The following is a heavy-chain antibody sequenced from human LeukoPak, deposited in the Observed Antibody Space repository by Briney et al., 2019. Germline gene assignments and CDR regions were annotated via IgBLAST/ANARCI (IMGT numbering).Heavy chain of an antibody. Sequence: PVASVKVSCKASGCTFSSYSLHWVRQAPGQGLEWMGIINPSDDNTKYAQKFQGRLTVTRDTSTSTVHLELSNLRSEDTAVYYCARSVALGAIAFWFFDLWGRGTLVTVSS. V-gene: IGHV1-46*01. D-gene: IGHD1-26*01. CDR3: ARSVALGAIAFWFFDL. J-gene: IGHJ2*01. CDR1: GCTFSSYS. CDR2: INPSDDNT.